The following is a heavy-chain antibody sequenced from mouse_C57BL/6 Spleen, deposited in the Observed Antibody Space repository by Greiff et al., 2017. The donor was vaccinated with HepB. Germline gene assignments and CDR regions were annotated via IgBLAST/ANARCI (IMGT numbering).Heavy chain of an antibody. V-gene: IGHV1-76*01. CDR3: ARGVNWYYYAMDY. Sequence: VQLQESGAELVRPGASVKLSCKASGYTFTDYYINWVKQRPGQGLEWIARIYPGSGNTYYNEKFKGKATLTAEKSSSTAYMQLSSLTSEDSAVYFCARGVNWYYYAMDYWGQGTSVTVSS. CDR2: IYPGSGNT. J-gene: IGHJ4*01. CDR1: GYTFTDYY. D-gene: IGHD4-1*01.